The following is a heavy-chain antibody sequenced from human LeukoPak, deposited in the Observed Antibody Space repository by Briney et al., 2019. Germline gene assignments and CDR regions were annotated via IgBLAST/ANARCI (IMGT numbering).Heavy chain of an antibody. V-gene: IGHV3-23*01. CDR3: AKGGLLYSSSWRNFDY. CDR2: ISGSGAST. D-gene: IGHD6-13*01. CDR1: GFTFSTNA. J-gene: IGHJ4*02. Sequence: GGSLRLSCLTSGFTFSTNAMSWVRRAPGKGLEWISGISGSGASTYYADSVTGRFTISRDNSRNTLYLQMNSLRAEDTAVYYCAKGGLLYSSSWRNFDYWGQGTLVTVSS.